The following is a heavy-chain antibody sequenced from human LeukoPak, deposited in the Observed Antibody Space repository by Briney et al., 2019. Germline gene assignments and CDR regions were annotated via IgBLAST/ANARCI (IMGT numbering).Heavy chain of an antibody. V-gene: IGHV1-2*02. D-gene: IGHD3-22*01. CDR3: ARAGVWDYSDSSGYHNAAFDI. CDR1: GYIFTGYY. Sequence: GASVKVSCKAFGYIFTGYYMHWVRQAPGQGLEWMGWINPNSGGTNYAQKFQGRVTMTRDTSISTAYMELSRLRSDDTAVYYCARAGVWDYSDSSGYHNAAFDIWGQGTMVTVSS. J-gene: IGHJ3*02. CDR2: INPNSGGT.